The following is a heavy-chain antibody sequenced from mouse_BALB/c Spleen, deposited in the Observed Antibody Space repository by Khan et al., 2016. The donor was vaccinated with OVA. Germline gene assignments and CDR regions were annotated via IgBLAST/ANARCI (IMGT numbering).Heavy chain of an antibody. CDR1: GYTFPEYT. Sequence: EVQLQQSGPELVKPGASVKISCKTSGYTFPEYTVHWVKQSLGKSLDWIGVINPKNGGTAYNQKFKGKATLTVDKSSSTAYMEFRSLTSEDSAVCYGARDAGRYWGQGTSVTVAS. D-gene: IGHD3-3*01. V-gene: IGHV1-18*01. J-gene: IGHJ4*01. CDR3: ARDAGRY. CDR2: INPKNGGT.